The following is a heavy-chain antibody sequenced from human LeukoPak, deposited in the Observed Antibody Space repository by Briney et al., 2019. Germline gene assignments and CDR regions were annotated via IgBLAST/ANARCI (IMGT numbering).Heavy chain of an antibody. D-gene: IGHD5-24*01. Sequence: ASVKVSCKASGYAFTSYYMHWVREAPGQGLEWMGIINPSGGSTSYAQKFQGRVTMTRDTSTSTVYMELSSLRSEDTAVYYCAMATSGLNIWGQGTMVTVSS. J-gene: IGHJ3*02. V-gene: IGHV1-46*01. CDR1: GYAFTSYY. CDR2: INPSGGST. CDR3: AMATSGLNI.